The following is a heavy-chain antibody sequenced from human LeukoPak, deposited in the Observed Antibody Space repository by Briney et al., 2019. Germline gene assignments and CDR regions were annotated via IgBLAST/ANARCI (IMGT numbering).Heavy chain of an antibody. CDR3: ARVIVGYYYGSGSRYYFDY. V-gene: IGHV4-59*01. CDR2: IYYSGST. CDR1: GGSISSYY. D-gene: IGHD3-10*01. Sequence: SETLSLTCTVSGGSISSYYWSWIRQPPGKGLEWIGYIYYSGSTNYNPSLKSRVTISVDTSKNQFSLKLSSVTAADTAVYYCARVIVGYYYGSGSRYYFDYWGQGTLVTVSS. J-gene: IGHJ4*02.